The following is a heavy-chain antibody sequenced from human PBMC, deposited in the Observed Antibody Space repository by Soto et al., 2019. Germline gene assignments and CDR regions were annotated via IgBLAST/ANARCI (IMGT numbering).Heavy chain of an antibody. CDR3: VRVLRGYFDY. V-gene: IGHV3-7*01. CDR1: GFTFSIYW. J-gene: IGHJ4*02. Sequence: GGSLRLAFSASGFTFSIYWMSWFRQAPGKGLEWVANIKRDGSEKYYVDSVKGRFTISRDNAKNSLYLQMNSLRAEDTAVYYCVRVLRGYFDYWGQGTLVTVSS. CDR2: IKRDGSEK. D-gene: IGHD3-10*01.